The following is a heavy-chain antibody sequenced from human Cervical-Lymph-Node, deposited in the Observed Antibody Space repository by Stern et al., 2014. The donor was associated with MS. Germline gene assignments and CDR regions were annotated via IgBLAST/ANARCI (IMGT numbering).Heavy chain of an antibody. V-gene: IGHV4-31*03. CDR3: ARPYGDSRAFDI. CDR2: LYYSGST. J-gene: IGHJ3*02. Sequence: QLQLQESGPGLVKPSQPLSLTCTVSGGSIRSGGYSWSWIRQHPGKGLEWIGYLYYSGSTYSTPSHQTRVPISVHPSQHHSSLQLSSVTAADTAVYCCARPYGDSRAFDIWGQGTMGTVSS. D-gene: IGHD4-17*01. CDR1: GGSIRSGGYS.